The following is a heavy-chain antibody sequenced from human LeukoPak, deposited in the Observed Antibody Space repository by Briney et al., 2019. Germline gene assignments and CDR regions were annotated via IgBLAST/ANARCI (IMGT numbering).Heavy chain of an antibody. CDR2: IRSKANSYAT. CDR3: TTDSSGY. J-gene: IGHJ4*02. Sequence: PGGSLRLSCAASGFTFSGSGMHWVRQASGKGLEWVGRIRSKANSYATAYAASVKGRFTISRDDSKNTMYLQRNSLKTEDTAVYYCTTDSSGYWGQGILVTVSS. V-gene: IGHV3-73*01. CDR1: GFTFSGSG. D-gene: IGHD2-15*01.